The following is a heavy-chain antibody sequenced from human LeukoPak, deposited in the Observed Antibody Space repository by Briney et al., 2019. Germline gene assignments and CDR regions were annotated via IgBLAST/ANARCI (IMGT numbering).Heavy chain of an antibody. CDR3: ARRSRMQLIDY. Sequence: SETLSLTCTVSGGSISSYDWSWIRQPPGKGLEWIGHIYSSGSTNYNPSLKSRVTISVDTSKNQFSLRLNSVTAADTAVYYCARRSRMQLIDYWGQGTLVTVSS. CDR1: GGSISSYD. V-gene: IGHV4-59*12. CDR2: IYSSGST. D-gene: IGHD5-18*01. J-gene: IGHJ4*02.